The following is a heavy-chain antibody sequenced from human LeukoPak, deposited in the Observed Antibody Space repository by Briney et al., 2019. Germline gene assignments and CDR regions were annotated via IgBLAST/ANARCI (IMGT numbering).Heavy chain of an antibody. V-gene: IGHV3-74*01. Sequence: GGSLRLSCAASGFTFSSYWMHWVRQTPGKGLLWVSRISPDGSGTTYADSVKGRFTSSRDNAKNTLYLQMNSLSVEDTAVYYCTRDRFSVGDIWGQGTMVTVSS. CDR3: TRDRFSVGDI. D-gene: IGHD2-15*01. CDR2: ISPDGSGT. J-gene: IGHJ3*02. CDR1: GFTFSSYW.